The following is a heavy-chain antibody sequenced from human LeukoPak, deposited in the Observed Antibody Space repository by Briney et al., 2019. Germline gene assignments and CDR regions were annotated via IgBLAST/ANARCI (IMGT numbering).Heavy chain of an antibody. V-gene: IGHV4-39*07. D-gene: IGHD1-14*01. Sequence: PSETLSLTCTVSGGSISSSSYYWGWIRQPPGKGLEWIGSISNSGSTYYNPSLKSRVTISVDTSKSQFSLNLSSVTAADTAVYYCGRGVRLTSFDYWGQGTLVTVSS. J-gene: IGHJ4*02. CDR2: ISNSGST. CDR3: GRGVRLTSFDY. CDR1: GGSISSSSYY.